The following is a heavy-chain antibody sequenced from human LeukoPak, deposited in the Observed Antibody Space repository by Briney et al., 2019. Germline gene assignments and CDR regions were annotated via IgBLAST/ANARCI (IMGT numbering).Heavy chain of an antibody. CDR1: GFTFTNSW. V-gene: IGHV3-7*02. CDR2: INQGGSEK. Sequence: GGSLRLSCAASGFTFTNSWMTWVRQAPGKGLGWVANINQGGSEKYYVDSVKGRFTISRDNANNSLYLQMNSLRAEDTAVYYCASSPPGIAVAGIDYWGQGTLVTVSS. D-gene: IGHD6-19*01. J-gene: IGHJ4*02. CDR3: ASSPPGIAVAGIDY.